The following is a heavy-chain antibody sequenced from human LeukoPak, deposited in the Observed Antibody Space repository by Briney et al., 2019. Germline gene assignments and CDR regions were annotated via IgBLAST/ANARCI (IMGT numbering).Heavy chain of an antibody. CDR3: ANSLGIGSYSGPNWFDP. D-gene: IGHD1-26*01. CDR1: GFTFSSYW. V-gene: IGHV3-7*02. CDR2: IKPDGSEK. J-gene: IGHJ5*02. Sequence: RGSPLLSCAASGFTFSSYWMSWVRQAPGKGLEWVANIKPDGSEKYYVDSVTGRFTISRDNAKNSLYLQMNSLRAEDTAVYYCANSLGIGSYSGPNWFDPWGQGTLFTVSS.